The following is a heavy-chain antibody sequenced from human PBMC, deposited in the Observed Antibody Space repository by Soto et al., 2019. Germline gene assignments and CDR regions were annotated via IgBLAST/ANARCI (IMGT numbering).Heavy chain of an antibody. Sequence: IVSRKCIDSGDCISIDTYYWSWLRQQPVKGLEWIGHIFYTGNTHYSPSLESRLTISVDTSKNQFSVKLTSVTVADTAIYYCAREGRSSAPQAGFGFWSQGPLVTVSP. J-gene: IGHJ1*01. CDR2: IFYTGNT. V-gene: IGHV4-31*03. CDR3: AREGRSSAPQAGFGF. CDR1: GDCISIDTYY. D-gene: IGHD2-15*01.